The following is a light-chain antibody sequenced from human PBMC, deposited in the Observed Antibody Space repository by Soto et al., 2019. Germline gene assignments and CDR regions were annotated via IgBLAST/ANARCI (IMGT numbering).Light chain of an antibody. Sequence: EIVMTQSPATLSVSPGERVSLSCRARQSVSSNLAWYQQKPGQAPRLLIYGASTRATGIPARFSGSGSGTEFTLTISSLQFEDFAVYYCQQYNNWPPITFGPGSKVDIK. CDR2: GAS. J-gene: IGKJ3*01. CDR1: QSVSSN. V-gene: IGKV3-15*01. CDR3: QQYNNWPPIT.